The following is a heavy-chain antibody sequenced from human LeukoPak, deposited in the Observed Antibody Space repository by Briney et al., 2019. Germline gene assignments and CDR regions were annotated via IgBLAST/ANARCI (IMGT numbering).Heavy chain of an antibody. CDR3: ASLSYGSGSHYNFYFDF. J-gene: IGHJ4*02. D-gene: IGHD3-10*01. V-gene: IGHV4-39*01. CDR2: IYYSGNS. Sequence: NPSETLSLTCTVSGGSISSGSHYWGWIRQPPGKELEWIGNIYYSGNSYYNPSLKSRVTISVDASKNQFSLNLSSVTAADTAVYYCASLSYGSGSHYNFYFDFWGQGTLVTVSA. CDR1: GGSISSGSHY.